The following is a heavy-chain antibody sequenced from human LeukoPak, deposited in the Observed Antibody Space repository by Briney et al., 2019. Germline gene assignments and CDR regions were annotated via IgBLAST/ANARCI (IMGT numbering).Heavy chain of an antibody. Sequence: PSETLSLTCAVYGGSFSGYYWSWIRQPPGKGLEWIGEINHSGSTNYHPSLKSRVTISVDTSKNQFSLKLSSVTAADTAVYYCARGMESIVGATTASSFDYWGQGTLVTVSS. V-gene: IGHV4-34*01. D-gene: IGHD1-26*01. CDR2: INHSGST. CDR3: ARGMESIVGATTASSFDY. CDR1: GGSFSGYY. J-gene: IGHJ4*02.